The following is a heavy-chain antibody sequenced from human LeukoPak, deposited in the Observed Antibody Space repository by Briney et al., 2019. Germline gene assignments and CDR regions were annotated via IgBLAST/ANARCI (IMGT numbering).Heavy chain of an antibody. CDR3: VRDGGTDWYDP. D-gene: IGHD3-16*01. J-gene: IGHJ5*02. Sequence: GRSLRLSCAASGFSVSDYWMTWVRQAPGKGLEWVANIKQDGSEKTYVDSVKGRFTISRDNAKNSLYLQMNSLRVEDTAMYYCVRDGGTDWYDPWGQGTLVTVFS. CDR1: GFSVSDYW. V-gene: IGHV3-7*01. CDR2: IKQDGSEK.